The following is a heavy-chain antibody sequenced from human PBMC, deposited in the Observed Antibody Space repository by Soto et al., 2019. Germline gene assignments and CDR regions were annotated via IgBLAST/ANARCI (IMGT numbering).Heavy chain of an antibody. CDR2: IFYSGTT. CDR3: TTLASGHFDS. D-gene: IGHD2-8*02. Sequence: QLRESGPGLLKPSETLSLTCTVSGGSISSPSYTWGWVRQPPGKGPEWIGTIFYSGTTQYNPPLRSRLAMSVDTSKSQVSLTLTSVTAADTAVYYCTTLASGHFDSWGQGAQVTVSS. J-gene: IGHJ4*02. V-gene: IGHV4-39*01. CDR1: GGSISSPSYT.